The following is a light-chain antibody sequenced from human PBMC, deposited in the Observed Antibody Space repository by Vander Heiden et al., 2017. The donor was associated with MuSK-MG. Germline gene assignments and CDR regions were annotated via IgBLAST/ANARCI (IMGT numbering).Light chain of an antibody. V-gene: IGLV2-14*03. J-gene: IGLJ3*02. CDR2: DVS. CDR3: SSYRSDRIRV. Sequence: QSALTQPASVSASPGQSITISCTGTSSDIGGYNWVSWYQQHPGKAPKLMIYDVSNRPSGISDRFSGSKSGNTASLTISGLQAEDEADYYCSSYRSDRIRVLGGGTKLT. CDR1: SSDIGGYNW.